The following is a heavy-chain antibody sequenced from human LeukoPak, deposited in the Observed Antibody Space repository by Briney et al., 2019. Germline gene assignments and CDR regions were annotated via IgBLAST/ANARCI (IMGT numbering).Heavy chain of an antibody. J-gene: IGHJ6*02. CDR1: GYTFTGYY. CDR2: INPNSGGT. Sequence: ASVKVSCKASGYTFTGYYMHWVRQAPGQGLEWMGWINPNSGGTNYAQKFQGWVTMTRDTSISTAYMELSRLRSDDTAVYYCARDSRSSSWYPGYYYGMDVWGQGTTVTVSS. D-gene: IGHD6-13*01. CDR3: ARDSRSSSWYPGYYYGMDV. V-gene: IGHV1-2*04.